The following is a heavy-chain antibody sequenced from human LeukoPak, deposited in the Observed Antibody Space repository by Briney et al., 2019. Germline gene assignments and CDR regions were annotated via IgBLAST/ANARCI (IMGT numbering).Heavy chain of an antibody. Sequence: GASVKVSCKASGYTFTSYYMHWVRQAPGQGLEWMGIINPSGGSTSYAQKFQGRVTMTRDMSTSTVYMELSSLRSEDTAVYYCARDGSGGDCYRCWYFDLWGRGTLVTVSS. D-gene: IGHD2-21*02. CDR2: INPSGGST. J-gene: IGHJ2*01. CDR1: GYTFTSYY. CDR3: ARDGSGGDCYRCWYFDL. V-gene: IGHV1-46*01.